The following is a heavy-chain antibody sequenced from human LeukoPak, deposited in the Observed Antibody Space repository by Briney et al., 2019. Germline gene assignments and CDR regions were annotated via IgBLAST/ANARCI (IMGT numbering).Heavy chain of an antibody. V-gene: IGHV5-51*01. Sequence: GESLKISCKASGFTFTNYWIGLVRQMPGKGLEWMGIMYPGDSDTRYGPSFQGQVTISADKSISTAYLQWRSLKASDTAMYFCAGHSFDTIDAFDIWGQGTIVTVSA. CDR1: GFTFTNYW. CDR3: AGHSFDTIDAFDI. J-gene: IGHJ3*02. CDR2: MYPGDSDT. D-gene: IGHD3-9*01.